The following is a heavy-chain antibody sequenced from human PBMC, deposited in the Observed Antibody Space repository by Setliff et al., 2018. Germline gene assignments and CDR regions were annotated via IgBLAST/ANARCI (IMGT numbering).Heavy chain of an antibody. D-gene: IGHD1-7*01. Sequence: SGPTLVNPTQTLTLTRTFSGFSLSTSGMCVSWIRQPPGKAPEWLARIDWDDDKYYSTSLKTRLTISKDTSKNQVVLTMTNMDPVDTATYYCARLTGTDYYYYYMDVWGKGTTVTVSS. V-gene: IGHV2-70*11. CDR2: IDWDDDK. CDR1: GFSLSTSGMC. J-gene: IGHJ6*03. CDR3: ARLTGTDYYYYYMDV.